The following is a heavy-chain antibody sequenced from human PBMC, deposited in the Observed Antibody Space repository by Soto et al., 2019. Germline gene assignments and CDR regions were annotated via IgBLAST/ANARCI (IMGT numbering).Heavy chain of an antibody. CDR2: SRNRVNNFST. D-gene: IGHD2-15*01. CDR3: SRGAPSAKGPDY. CDR1: AFSEFSFSDQY. J-gene: IGHJ4*02. V-gene: IGHV3-72*01. Sequence: VQVEESGGGLVLPGGSLRLSCTVSAFSEFSFSDQYMDWVRQAPGKWLEWVGRSRNRVNNFSTAYAASVQGRFNISRDESKNTVYRQMKSLKTDDKAVYYCSRGAPSAKGPDYWGQGTMVTVSS.